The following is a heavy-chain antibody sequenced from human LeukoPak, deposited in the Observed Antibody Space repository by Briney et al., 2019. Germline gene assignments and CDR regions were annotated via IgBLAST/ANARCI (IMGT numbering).Heavy chain of an antibody. D-gene: IGHD5-24*01. Sequence: ASVRVSCKASGYTFTNYYIHWVRQAPGQGLEWMGLINPGGDNTDYAQNFQGRVTMTRDTSTSTVYMGLSSLRSEDTAVYYCARIRDGYNDAYDIWGQGTMVTVSS. J-gene: IGHJ3*02. CDR3: ARIRDGYNDAYDI. V-gene: IGHV1-46*01. CDR1: GYTFTNYY. CDR2: INPGGDNT.